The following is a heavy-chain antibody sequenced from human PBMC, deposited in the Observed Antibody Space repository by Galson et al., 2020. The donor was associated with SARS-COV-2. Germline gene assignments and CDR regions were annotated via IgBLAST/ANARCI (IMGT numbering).Heavy chain of an antibody. Sequence: GESLKISCAASGFIFSAHWMHWVRQAPGKGLVWVSRISTDGSSTNYADSVKGRFTISRDNAKNTLYLQMNSLTAEDTAVYYCATDRMSHWGQGTLVAVSS. CDR2: ISTDGSST. J-gene: IGHJ4*02. CDR3: ATDRMSH. CDR1: GFIFSAHW. V-gene: IGHV3-74*01.